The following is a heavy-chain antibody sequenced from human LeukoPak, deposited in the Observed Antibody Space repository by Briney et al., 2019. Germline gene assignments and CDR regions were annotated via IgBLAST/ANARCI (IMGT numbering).Heavy chain of an antibody. V-gene: IGHV3-48*03. J-gene: IGHJ4*02. CDR2: ISSSGSTI. CDR1: GFTFGSYE. CDR3: ARPFYYYDSSGMGYYFDY. Sequence: GGSLRLSCAASGFTFGSYEMNWVRQAPGKGLEWVSYISSSGSTIYYADSVKGRFTISRDNAKNSLYLQMTSLRAEDTAVYYCARPFYYYDSSGMGYYFDYWGQGTLVTVSS. D-gene: IGHD3-22*01.